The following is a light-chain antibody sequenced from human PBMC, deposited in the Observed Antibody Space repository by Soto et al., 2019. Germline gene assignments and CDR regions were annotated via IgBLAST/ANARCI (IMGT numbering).Light chain of an antibody. Sequence: QSVLTQPSSVSGAPGQRVTISCTGSSSNIGAGYDVHWYQQLPGTAPKLLIYNNNNRPSGVPDRFSGSKSGTSASLAITGLQAEDEADYYCQSYDSSLSGSVFGGGTKVTVL. V-gene: IGLV1-40*01. J-gene: IGLJ3*02. CDR1: SSNIGAGYD. CDR3: QSYDSSLSGSV. CDR2: NNN.